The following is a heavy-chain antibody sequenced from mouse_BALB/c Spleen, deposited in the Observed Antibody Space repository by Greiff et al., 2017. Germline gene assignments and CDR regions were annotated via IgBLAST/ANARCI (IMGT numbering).Heavy chain of an antibody. D-gene: IGHD2-4*01. CDR3: ARGDYDYDETTLYAMDY. CDR2: INPSTGYT. V-gene: IGHV1-7*01. CDR1: GYTFTSYW. Sequence: VQRVESGAELAKPGASVKMSCKASGYTFTSYWMHWVKQRPGQGLEWIGYINPSTGYTEYNQKFKDKATLTVDKSSSTAYMQLKSLTSEDSAVYYCARGDYDYDETTLYAMDYWGQGTSVTVSS. J-gene: IGHJ4*01.